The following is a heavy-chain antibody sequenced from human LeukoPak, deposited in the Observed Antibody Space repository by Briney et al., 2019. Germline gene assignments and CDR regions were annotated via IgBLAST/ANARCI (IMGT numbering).Heavy chain of an antibody. J-gene: IGHJ6*02. Sequence: SETLSLTCTVSGGSISSYHWSWIRQPPGKGLEWIGYIYYSGSTNYNPSLKSRVTISVDTSKNQFSLKLSSVTAADTAVYYCAGRTTPRFGYYYGMDVWGQGTTVTVSS. D-gene: IGHD3-10*02. CDR1: GGSISSYH. CDR2: IYYSGST. V-gene: IGHV4-59*08. CDR3: AGRTTPRFGYYYGMDV.